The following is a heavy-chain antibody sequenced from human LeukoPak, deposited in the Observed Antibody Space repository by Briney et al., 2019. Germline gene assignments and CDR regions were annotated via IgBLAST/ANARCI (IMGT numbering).Heavy chain of an antibody. CDR2: IKQDGSEK. J-gene: IGHJ4*02. D-gene: IGHD3-10*01. V-gene: IGHV3-7*01. Sequence: PGGSLRLSCAASGFTFSSYAMSWVRQAPGKGLEWVANIKQDGSEKYYVDSVKGRFTISRDNAKNSVYLQMNSLRAEDTAVYYCARLSEMPRGPEVIYYFEHWGQGTLVTVSS. CDR3: ARLSEMPRGPEVIYYFEH. CDR1: GFTFSSYA.